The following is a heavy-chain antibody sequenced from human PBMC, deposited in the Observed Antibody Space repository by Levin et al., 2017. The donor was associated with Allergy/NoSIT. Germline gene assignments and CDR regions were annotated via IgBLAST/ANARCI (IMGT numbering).Heavy chain of an antibody. CDR2: IKQDETEK. V-gene: IGHV3-7*01. CDR1: GFTFSSHW. Sequence: GGSLRLSCAASGFTFSSHWMSWVRQAPGKGLEWVANIKQDETEKYYVDSVKGRFTISRDNAKNSLYLQMSSLRAEDTAVYYCARSSGTWKDYFDYWGQGTLVTVSS. D-gene: IGHD1-1*01. CDR3: ARSSGTWKDYFDY. J-gene: IGHJ4*02.